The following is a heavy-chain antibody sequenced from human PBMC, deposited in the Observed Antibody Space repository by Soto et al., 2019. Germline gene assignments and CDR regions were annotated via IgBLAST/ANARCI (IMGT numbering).Heavy chain of an antibody. CDR2: ISAYNGNT. J-gene: IGHJ6*02. CDR3: APSKLTLYDIPGYYGMDV. CDR1: GCTFTSYG. V-gene: IGHV1-18*01. Sequence: SVRVCCKASGCTFTSYGIIWVRQSPGQGLEWMGWISAYNGNTNYAQKLQGRVTMTTDTSTSTAYMELRSLRSDDTAVYYCAPSKLTLYDIPGYYGMDVWAQGTTVTVSS. D-gene: IGHD2-8*01.